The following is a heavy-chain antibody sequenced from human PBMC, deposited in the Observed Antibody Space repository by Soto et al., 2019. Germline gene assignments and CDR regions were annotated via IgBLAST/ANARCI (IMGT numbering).Heavy chain of an antibody. V-gene: IGHV1-18*01. CDR2: ITGYNAKK. D-gene: IGHD2-8*02. CDR3: AATGGHYFGLDV. CDR1: DTTFTYYG. Sequence: ASVRVSCKYSDTTFTYYGINWVRQAPGQGLEWLGWITGYNAKKKTAKKFQDRVSMTADTSTRTAYLEVRSLTSDSSGIYFCAATGGHYFGLDVWGQGTTVTVSS. J-gene: IGHJ6*02.